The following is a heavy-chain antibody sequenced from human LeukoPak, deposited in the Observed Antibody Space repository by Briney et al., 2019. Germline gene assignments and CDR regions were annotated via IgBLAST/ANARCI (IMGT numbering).Heavy chain of an antibody. D-gene: IGHD3-9*01. CDR3: ATIREDNLSGYYTTFDY. CDR1: GGSISSRSYY. J-gene: IGHJ4*02. Sequence: SEALSLTCTVSGGSISSRSYYWGWLRPPPGKGLEGIGRIYYSGRTYYNPYHKSLNIISVDTSKNQFSLKLNSVTAANTAVYYCATIREDNLSGYYTTFDYWGQGTLVTVSS. CDR2: IYYSGRT. V-gene: IGHV4-39*01.